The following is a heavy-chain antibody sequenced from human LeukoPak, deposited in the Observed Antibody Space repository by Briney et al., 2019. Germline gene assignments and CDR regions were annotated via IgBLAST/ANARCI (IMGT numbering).Heavy chain of an antibody. CDR1: GGSISSSSYY. V-gene: IGHV4-39*07. J-gene: IGHJ4*02. D-gene: IGHD6-13*01. CDR3: ARYSSSWTTYYFDY. CDR2: IYYSGST. Sequence: SETLSLTCTVSGGSISSSSYYWGWIRQPPGRGLEWIGSIYYSGSTYYNPSLKSRVTISVDTSKNQFSLKLSSVTAADTAVYYCARYSSSWTTYYFDYWGQGTLVTVSS.